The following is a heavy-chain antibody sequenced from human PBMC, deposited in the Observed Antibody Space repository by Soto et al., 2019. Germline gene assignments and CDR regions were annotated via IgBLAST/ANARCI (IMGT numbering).Heavy chain of an antibody. D-gene: IGHD3-10*01. Sequence: WGSLRLSCTASGFTLQNYAMAWVRQAPGKGLEWVSTLIGGHYGTAHSYSVKGRFTVSRDNSKNCLYLQMNSLGVEDTAMYFCAKGKSTGDIDWFDPWGQGSLVTVSS. CDR3: AKGKSTGDIDWFDP. V-gene: IGHV3-23*01. CDR1: GFTLQNYA. J-gene: IGHJ5*02. CDR2: LIGGHYGT.